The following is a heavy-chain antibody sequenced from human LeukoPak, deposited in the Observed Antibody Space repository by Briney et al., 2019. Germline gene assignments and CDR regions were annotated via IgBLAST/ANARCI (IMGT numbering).Heavy chain of an antibody. CDR2: IHYSGNT. J-gene: IGHJ5*02. CDR3: ARVRRGEDGYNPPSGWFDP. D-gene: IGHD5-24*01. V-gene: IGHV4-59*01. CDR1: GGSISSYY. Sequence: SETLSLTCTVSGGSISSYYWSWIRQPPGKGLEWIAHIHYSGNTNYNPSLTSRVTISIDTSKNQFSLRLSSVTAADTAIYYCARVRRGEDGYNPPSGWFDPWGQGTLVTVSS.